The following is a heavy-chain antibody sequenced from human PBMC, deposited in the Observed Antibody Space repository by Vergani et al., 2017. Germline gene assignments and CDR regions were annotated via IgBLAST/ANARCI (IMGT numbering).Heavy chain of an antibody. D-gene: IGHD2-2*01. CDR3: ARHSAVPAADYYYMDV. J-gene: IGHJ6*03. CDR1: GYSISSGYY. V-gene: IGHV4-38-2*01. Sequence: QVQLQESGPGLVKPSETLSLTCAVSGYSISSGYYWGWIRQPPGKGLEWIGSIYHSGSTYYNPSLKSRVTISVDTSKNQFSLKLSSVTAADTAVYYCARHSAVPAADYYYMDVWGKGTTVTVSS. CDR2: IYHSGST.